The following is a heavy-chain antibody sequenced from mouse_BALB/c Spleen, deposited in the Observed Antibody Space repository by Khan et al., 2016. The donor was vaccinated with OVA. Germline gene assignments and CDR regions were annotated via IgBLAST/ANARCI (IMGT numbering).Heavy chain of an antibody. CDR1: GYSITSDYA. D-gene: IGHD2-3*01. CDR3: ARDGSRYNYAMDY. V-gene: IGHV3-2*02. J-gene: IGHJ4*01. Sequence: EVKLLESGPGLVKPSQSLSLTCTVTGYSITSDYAWNWIRQFPENKLEWMGYISYSGSTNYNPSLKSRISIKRDTSKNQFFLQLNSVTTEDTATYYCARDGSRYNYAMDYWGQGTSVTVSS. CDR2: ISYSGST.